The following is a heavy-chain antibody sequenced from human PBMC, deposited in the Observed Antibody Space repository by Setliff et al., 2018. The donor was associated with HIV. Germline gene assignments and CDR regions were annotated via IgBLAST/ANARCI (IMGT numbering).Heavy chain of an antibody. CDR3: AREDYYYYGMDV. CDR2: INHSRST. Sequence: SETLSLTCAVYGGSFSGYYWSWIRQPPGKGLEWIGEINHSRSTNYNPSLKSRVTISVDTSKNHFSLKLRSVTAADTAVYYCAREDYYYYGMDVWGQGTTVTVSS. CDR1: GGSFSGYY. V-gene: IGHV4-34*01. J-gene: IGHJ6*02.